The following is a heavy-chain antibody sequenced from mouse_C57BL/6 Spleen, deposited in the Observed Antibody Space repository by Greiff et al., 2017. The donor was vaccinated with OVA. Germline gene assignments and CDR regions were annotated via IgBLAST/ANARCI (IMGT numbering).Heavy chain of an antibody. V-gene: IGHV1-50*01. D-gene: IGHD3-2*02. CDR3: SAQVRGYYAMDY. J-gene: IGHJ4*01. CDR1: GYTFTSYL. CDR2: IDPSDSYT. Sequence: QVQLQQPGAELVKPGASVKLSCKASGYTFTSYLMQWVKQRPGQGLAWIGEIDPSDSYTNYNQKFKGKATLTVDTSASTAYMQLSSLTSEDSAVYYCSAQVRGYYAMDYWGQGTSVTVSS.